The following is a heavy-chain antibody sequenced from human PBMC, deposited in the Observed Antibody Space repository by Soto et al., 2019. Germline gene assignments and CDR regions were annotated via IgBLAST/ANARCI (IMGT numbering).Heavy chain of an antibody. CDR1: GFTFSSYS. J-gene: IGHJ6*02. CDR3: ARDSGYGYYYYGMDV. Sequence: EVQLVESGGGLVKPGGSLRLSCAASGFTFSSYSMNWVRQAPGKGPEWVSSISSSSSYIYYADSVKGRFTISRDNAKNSLYLQMNSLRAEDTAVYYCARDSGYGYYYYGMDVWGQGTTVTVSS. D-gene: IGHD5-12*01. CDR2: ISSSSSYI. V-gene: IGHV3-21*01.